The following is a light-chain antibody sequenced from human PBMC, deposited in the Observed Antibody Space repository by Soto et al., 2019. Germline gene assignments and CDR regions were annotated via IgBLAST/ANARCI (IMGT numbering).Light chain of an antibody. J-gene: IGKJ4*01. CDR2: DAS. CDR1: QSVSSR. CDR3: QQRSNWPLT. V-gene: IGKV3-11*01. Sequence: EIVLTQSPDTLSLSPGERATLSCRASQSVSSRLVWYQQKPGQAPRLLIYDASNRVTGIPARFSGSGSGTDFTLTISSLEPEDFAIYYCQQRSNWPLTFGGGTKVEIK.